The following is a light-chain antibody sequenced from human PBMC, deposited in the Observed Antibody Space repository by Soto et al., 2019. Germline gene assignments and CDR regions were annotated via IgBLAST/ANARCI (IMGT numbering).Light chain of an antibody. V-gene: IGKV1-5*03. J-gene: IGKJ1*01. CDR2: KAS. CDR1: QSINNR. CDR3: QQYESFPQT. Sequence: DIQVTQSPSTLSASVGERVTITCRASQSINNRLAWYQQKPGKPPRLFIFKASTLESGVPSRFSGSGSGTELTLSISSLQPEDFATYFCQQYESFPQTFGQGTKVEIK.